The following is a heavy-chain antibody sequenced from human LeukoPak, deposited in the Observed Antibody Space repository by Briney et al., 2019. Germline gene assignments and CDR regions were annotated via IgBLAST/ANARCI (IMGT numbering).Heavy chain of an antibody. V-gene: IGHV3-15*01. CDR2: IKSKTDGGTT. D-gene: IGHD4-11*01. CDR3: TTDPHDCSNPYYFDY. J-gene: IGHJ4*02. Sequence: GGSLRLSCAASGFTFSNAWMSWVRQAPGKGLEWVGRIKSKTDGGTTDYAAPVKGRFTISRDDSKNTLYLQMNSLKTEDTAVYYCTTDPHDCSNPYYFDYWGQGTLVTVSS. CDR1: GFTFSNAW.